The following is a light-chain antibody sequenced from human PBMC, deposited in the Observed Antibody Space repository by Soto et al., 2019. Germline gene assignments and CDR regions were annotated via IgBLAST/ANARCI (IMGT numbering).Light chain of an antibody. Sequence: EIVLTQSPATLSLSPGERATLSCRASQSISTYLAWYQQKPGQAPRLLIYDASNRATGIPARFSGSGSGTDFPLTISSLEPEDFALYYCQQGSNWPRTFGQGTKLEIK. CDR1: QSISTY. J-gene: IGKJ2*01. V-gene: IGKV3-11*01. CDR2: DAS. CDR3: QQGSNWPRT.